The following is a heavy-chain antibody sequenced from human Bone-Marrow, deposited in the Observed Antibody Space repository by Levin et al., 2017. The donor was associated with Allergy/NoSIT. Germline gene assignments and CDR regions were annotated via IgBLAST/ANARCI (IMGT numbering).Heavy chain of an antibody. D-gene: IGHD3-10*01. J-gene: IGHJ5*02. V-gene: IGHV3-74*01. Sequence: GGSLRLSCAASGFTFSSYWMHWVRQAPGKGLVWVSRINSDGSSTSYADSVKGRFTISRDNAKNTLYLQMNSLRAEDTAVYYCARRRVYYYGSGSPKVVWFDPWGQGTLVTVSS. CDR1: GFTFSSYW. CDR3: ARRRVYYYGSGSPKVVWFDP. CDR2: INSDGSST.